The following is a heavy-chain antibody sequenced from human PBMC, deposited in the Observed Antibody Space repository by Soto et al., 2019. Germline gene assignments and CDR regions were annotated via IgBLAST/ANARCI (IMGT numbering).Heavy chain of an antibody. V-gene: IGHV4-30-2*01. CDR3: AGGGWDSGSYCLPSYYFGY. CDR1: GGSISSGGYS. J-gene: IGHJ4*02. D-gene: IGHD1-26*01. Sequence: PSETLSLTCAVSGGSISSGGYSLSWIRQPPGKGLEWIGYIYHSGSTYYNPSLKIRVTISLYRSKNQFSLKLSSVTASDTAVYSCAGGGWDSGSYCLPSYYFGYWGRGTRFTVSS. CDR2: IYHSGST.